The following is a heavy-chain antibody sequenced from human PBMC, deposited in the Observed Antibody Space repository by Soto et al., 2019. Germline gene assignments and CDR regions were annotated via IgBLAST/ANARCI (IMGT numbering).Heavy chain of an antibody. CDR1: GGTFSSYA. V-gene: IGHV1-69*13. J-gene: IGHJ6*02. Sequence: SVKVSCKASGGTFSSYAISWVRQAPGQGLEWMGGIIPIFGTANCAQKFQGRVTITADESTSTAYMELSSLRSEDTAVYYCARFYDFWSGYYTLRGMDVWGQGTTVTVSS. D-gene: IGHD3-3*01. CDR2: IIPIFGTA. CDR3: ARFYDFWSGYYTLRGMDV.